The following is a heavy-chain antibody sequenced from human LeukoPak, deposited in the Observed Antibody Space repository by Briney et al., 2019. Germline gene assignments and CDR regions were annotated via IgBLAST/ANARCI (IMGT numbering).Heavy chain of an antibody. CDR2: IYYSGST. Sequence: SETLPLTCTVSGGSISSYYWSWIRQPPGKGLEWIGYIYYSGSTNYNPSLKSRVTISVDTSKNQFSLKLSSVTAADTAVYYSARSRSGYYPWGQGTLVTVSS. CDR3: ARSRSGYYP. D-gene: IGHD3-22*01. J-gene: IGHJ5*02. V-gene: IGHV4-59*01. CDR1: GGSISSYY.